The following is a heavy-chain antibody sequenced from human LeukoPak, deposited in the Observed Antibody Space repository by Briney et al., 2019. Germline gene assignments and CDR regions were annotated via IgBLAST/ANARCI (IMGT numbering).Heavy chain of an antibody. J-gene: IGHJ4*02. CDR1: GFTFSTYG. Sequence: GGSLRLSCAASGFTFSTYGMHWVRQAPGKGLEWVAVISYEGIYTYYADSVKGRFTISRDNSKNTVYLEMNSLRAEDTAVYYCAKDLAPHMIALVYYFDFWGQGALVTVSS. V-gene: IGHV3-30*18. D-gene: IGHD3-22*01. CDR2: ISYEGIYT. CDR3: AKDLAPHMIALVYYFDF.